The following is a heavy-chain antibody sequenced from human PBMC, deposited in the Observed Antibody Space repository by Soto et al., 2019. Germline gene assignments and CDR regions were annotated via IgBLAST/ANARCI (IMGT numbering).Heavy chain of an antibody. CDR2: IYYSGST. Sequence: QVQLQESGPGLVKPSQTLSLTCTVSGGSISSGDYYWSWIRQPPGKGLEWIGYIYYSGSTYYNPSLKSRVTISVNTSKNQFSLKLSSVTAADTAVYYCARASLELATYYYYGMDVWGQGTTVTVSS. CDR3: ARASLELATYYYYGMDV. J-gene: IGHJ6*02. D-gene: IGHD1-7*01. V-gene: IGHV4-30-4*01. CDR1: GGSISSGDYY.